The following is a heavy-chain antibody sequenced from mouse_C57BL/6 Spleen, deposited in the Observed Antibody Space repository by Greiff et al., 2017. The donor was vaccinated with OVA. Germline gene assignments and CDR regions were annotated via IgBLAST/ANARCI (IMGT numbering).Heavy chain of an antibody. CDR3: AKEWNGYFDY. V-gene: IGHV1-52*01. CDR1: GYTFTSYW. J-gene: IGHJ2*01. CDR2: IDPSDSET. Sequence: QVQLKQPGAELVRPGSSVKLSCKASGYTFTSYWMHWVKQRPIQGLEWIGNIDPSDSETHYNQKFKDKATLTVDKSSSTAYMQLSSLTSEDSAVYYCAKEWNGYFDYWGQGTTLTVSS.